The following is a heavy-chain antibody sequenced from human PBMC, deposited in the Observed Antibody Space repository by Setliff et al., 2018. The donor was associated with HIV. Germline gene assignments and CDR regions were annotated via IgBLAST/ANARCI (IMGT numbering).Heavy chain of an antibody. V-gene: IGHV4-34*01. J-gene: IGHJ5*02. CDR2: IDHSGST. CDR1: GAPFSGFH. CDR3: ARVGTTETTRETYKWFDP. Sequence: LSLTCAVYGAPFSGFHWGWIRQSPGKGLEWIGEIDHSGSTKYNPSLKSRVTLSVDTSKNQFSLKIDSVIAADTAVYFCARVGTTETTRETYKWFDPWGQGTLVTVSS. D-gene: IGHD4-17*01.